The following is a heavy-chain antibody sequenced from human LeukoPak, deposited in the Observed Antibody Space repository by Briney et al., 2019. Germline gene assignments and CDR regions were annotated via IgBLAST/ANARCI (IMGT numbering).Heavy chain of an antibody. CDR1: GGSISSSSYY. J-gene: IGHJ6*02. CDR3: ARGPLVGLASYYYYGMDV. V-gene: IGHV4-39*07. CDR2: INHSGST. D-gene: IGHD2-15*01. Sequence: SETLSLTCTVSGGSISSSSYYWGWIRQPPGKGLEWIGEINHSGSTNYNPSLKSRVTISVDTSKNQFSLKLSSVTAADTAVYYCARGPLVGLASYYYYGMDVWGQGTTVTVSS.